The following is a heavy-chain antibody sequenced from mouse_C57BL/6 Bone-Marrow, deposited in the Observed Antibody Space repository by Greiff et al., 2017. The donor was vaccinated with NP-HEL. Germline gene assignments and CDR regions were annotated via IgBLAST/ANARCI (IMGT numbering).Heavy chain of an antibody. J-gene: IGHJ2*01. V-gene: IGHV1-74*01. CDR1: GYTFTSYW. CDR3: AISGLCYGNYFEY. CDR2: IHPSDSDT. Sequence: VQLQQPGAELVKPGASVKVSCKASGYTFTSYWMHWVKQRPGQGLEWIGRIHPSDSDTNYNQKFKGKATLTVDKSSSTAYMQLSSLTSEDSAVDYCAISGLCYGNYFEYWGKGTTLTVSA. D-gene: IGHD2-1*01.